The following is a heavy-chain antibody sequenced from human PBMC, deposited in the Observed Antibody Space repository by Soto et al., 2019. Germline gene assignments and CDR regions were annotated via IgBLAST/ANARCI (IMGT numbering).Heavy chain of an antibody. Sequence: QVQLQESGPGLVKPSETLSLTCTVSGGSISNYYWSWMRQSPGKGLEYIGYIYYTGSTKYNPSLKSRVTISVDASKYQFSLKLSSVTAADTAVYYCARHTVRRTSGDFDYWGQGTLVTVSS. D-gene: IGHD4-4*01. CDR2: IYYTGST. J-gene: IGHJ4*02. CDR1: GGSISNYY. CDR3: ARHTVRRTSGDFDY. V-gene: IGHV4-59*01.